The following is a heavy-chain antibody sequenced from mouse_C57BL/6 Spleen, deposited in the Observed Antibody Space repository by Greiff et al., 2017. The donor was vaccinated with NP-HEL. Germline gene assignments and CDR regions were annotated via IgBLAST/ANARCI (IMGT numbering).Heavy chain of an antibody. V-gene: IGHV1-52*01. CDR3: ARGTAQATPFAY. CDR1: GYTFTSYW. J-gene: IGHJ3*01. D-gene: IGHD3-1*01. Sequence: QVQLQQPGAELVRPGSSVKLSCKASGYTFTSYWMHWVKQRPIQGLEWIGNIDPSDSETHYNQKFKDKATLTVDKSSSTAYMQLSSLTSEDSAVYYCARGTAQATPFAYWGQGTLVTVSA. CDR2: IDPSDSET.